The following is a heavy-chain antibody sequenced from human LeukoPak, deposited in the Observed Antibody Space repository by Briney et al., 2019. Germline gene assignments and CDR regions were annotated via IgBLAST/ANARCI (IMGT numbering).Heavy chain of an antibody. Sequence: GGXLXLSXXXXGXTXXRHXMHWVRQAPGKGLEWVAIISNDGSRKYYAHSVEGRFTISRDNSKNTLYLQMDSLRAEDTAVYYCARDRAWNYFDYWGQGTLVTVSS. CDR3: ARDRAWNYFDY. CDR1: GXTXXRHX. J-gene: IGHJ4*02. V-gene: IGHV3-30*03. CDR2: ISNDGSRK. D-gene: IGHD3-3*01.